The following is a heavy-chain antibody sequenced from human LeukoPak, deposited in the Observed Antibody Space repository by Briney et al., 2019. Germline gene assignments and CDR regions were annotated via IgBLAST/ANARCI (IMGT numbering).Heavy chain of an antibody. CDR1: GFTFSSYG. CDR2: IRYDGSIK. V-gene: IGHV3-30*02. CDR3: AKMGWYYDSSGYYFDY. D-gene: IGHD3-22*01. Sequence: GGSLRLSCAASGFTFSSYGMHWVRQAPGKGLEWVAFIRYDGSIKYYADSVKGRFTISRDNSKNTLYPQMNSLRAEDTAVYYCAKMGWYYDSSGYYFDYWGQGTLVTVSS. J-gene: IGHJ4*02.